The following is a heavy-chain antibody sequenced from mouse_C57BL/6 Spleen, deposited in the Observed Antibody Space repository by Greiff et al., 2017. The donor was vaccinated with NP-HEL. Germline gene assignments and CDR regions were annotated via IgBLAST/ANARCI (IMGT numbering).Heavy chain of an antibody. CDR1: GFTFSDFY. CDR2: SRNKANDYTT. V-gene: IGHV7-1*01. CDR3: ARDGGYGFDY. Sequence: EVKLMESGGGLVQSGRSLRLSCAPSGFTFSDFYMEWVRQAPGKGLEWIAASRNKANDYTTEYSASVKGRFIVSRDTSQSILYLQMNALRAEDTAIYYCARDGGYGFDYWGQGTTLTVSS. J-gene: IGHJ2*01. D-gene: IGHD1-1*01.